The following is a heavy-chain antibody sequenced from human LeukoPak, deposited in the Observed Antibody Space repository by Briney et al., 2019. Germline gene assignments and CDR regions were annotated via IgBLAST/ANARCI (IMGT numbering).Heavy chain of an antibody. CDR3: ARGLATAAVAGLDY. CDR2: IYYSGST. D-gene: IGHD6-19*01. Sequence: SETLSLTCTVSGGSISSYYWSWIRQPPGKGLEWIGYIYYSGSTNYNPSLKSRVTISVDTSKNQFSLKLSSVTAADTAVYYCARGLATAAVAGLDYWGQGTLVTVSS. CDR1: GGSISSYY. V-gene: IGHV4-59*01. J-gene: IGHJ4*02.